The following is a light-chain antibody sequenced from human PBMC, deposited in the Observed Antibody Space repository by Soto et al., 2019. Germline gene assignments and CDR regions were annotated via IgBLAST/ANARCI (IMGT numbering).Light chain of an antibody. CDR3: QQRNNWPPWT. CDR2: DAS. CDR1: QSISRY. V-gene: IGKV3-11*01. Sequence: EIVLTQSPATLSLSPGERATLSCRASQSISRYLAWYQQKPGQAPRLLIYDASDRATGIPARFSGSGSGTDFTLTISSLEPEDFAVYYCQQRNNWPPWTFGPGTKVEIK. J-gene: IGKJ1*01.